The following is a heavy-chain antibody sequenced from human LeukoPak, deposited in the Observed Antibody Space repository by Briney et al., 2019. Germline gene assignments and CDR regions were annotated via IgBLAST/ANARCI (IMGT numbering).Heavy chain of an antibody. CDR1: GYTFTRYY. CDR3: ACTSGYSSAEDY. V-gene: IGHV1-46*01. D-gene: IGHD6-19*01. Sequence: ASVKVSCKASGYTFTRYYIQWVRQAPGQGLEWMGIINPSGGSTTYAQKFQGRVTMTRDTSTSTVYMELSSLRSGDTAVYYCACTSGYSSAEDYWGQGTLVTVSS. J-gene: IGHJ4*02. CDR2: INPSGGST.